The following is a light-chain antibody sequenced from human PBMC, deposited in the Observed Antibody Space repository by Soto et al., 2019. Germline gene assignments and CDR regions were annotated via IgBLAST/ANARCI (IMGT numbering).Light chain of an antibody. CDR2: ASS. V-gene: IGLV1-40*01. CDR1: SSNIGAGYD. J-gene: IGLJ2*01. Sequence: QPVLTQPPSVSGAPGQGVTISCTGASSNIGAGYDVHWYHQIPGTAPKLLMYASSNRPSGVPDRFSGSKSGTSASLAITGLQAEDEGEYYCQSYDSSLSGVEFGGGTKLTVL. CDR3: QSYDSSLSGVE.